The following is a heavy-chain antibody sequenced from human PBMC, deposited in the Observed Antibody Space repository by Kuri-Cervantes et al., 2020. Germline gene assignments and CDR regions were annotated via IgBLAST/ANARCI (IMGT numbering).Heavy chain of an antibody. V-gene: IGHV1-2*02. CDR2: INPNSGGT. Sequence: ASVKVSCKASGYTFTGYYMHWVRQAPGQGLEWMGWINPNSGGTNYAQKLQGRVTMTRDTDTSTAYMQLSRLRSDDTAVYYCARDRESMPDKGANDWFDPWGQGTLVTVSS. D-gene: IGHD2/OR15-2a*01. J-gene: IGHJ5*02. CDR3: ARDRESMPDKGANDWFDP. CDR1: GYTFTGYY.